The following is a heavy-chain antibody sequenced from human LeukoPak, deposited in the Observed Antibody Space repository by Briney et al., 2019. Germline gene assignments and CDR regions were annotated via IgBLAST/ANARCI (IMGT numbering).Heavy chain of an antibody. J-gene: IGHJ4*02. CDR2: IYYSGST. V-gene: IGHV4-39*07. D-gene: IGHD3-10*01. CDR1: GGSISSGDYY. Sequence: PSQTLSLTCTVSGGSISSGDYYWGWIRQPPGKGLEWIGSIYYSGSTYYNPSLKSRVTISVDTSKNQFSLKLSSVTAADTAVYYCARDRRVSVLLWFEIFDYWGQGTLVTVSS. CDR3: ARDRRVSVLLWFEIFDY.